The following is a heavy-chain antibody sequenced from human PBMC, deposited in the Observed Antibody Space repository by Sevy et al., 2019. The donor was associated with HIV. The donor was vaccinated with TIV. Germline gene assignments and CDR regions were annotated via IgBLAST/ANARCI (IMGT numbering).Heavy chain of an antibody. D-gene: IGHD6-13*01. V-gene: IGHV3-21*01. CDR3: ARDAYSNSWSDNWFDP. Sequence: GGSLRLSCAASGFTFSSYSMNWVRQAPGKGLEWVSSISSSSSYIYYADSVKGRFTISRDNAKNSLYLQMNSLRAEDTAVYYCARDAYSNSWSDNWFDPWGQGTLVTVSS. J-gene: IGHJ5*02. CDR2: ISSSSSYI. CDR1: GFTFSSYS.